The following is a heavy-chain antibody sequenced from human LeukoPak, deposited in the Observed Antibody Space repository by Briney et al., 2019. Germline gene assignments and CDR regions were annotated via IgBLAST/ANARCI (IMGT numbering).Heavy chain of an antibody. V-gene: IGHV3-48*02. CDR1: GFTFSSYD. CDR2: ISSSSSAI. J-gene: IGHJ4*02. CDR3: ARGGGARPDY. D-gene: IGHD3-10*01. Sequence: AGGSLRRSCTASGFTFSSYDMNWVRQAPGKGLKWVSYISSSSSAINYADSVKGRFTISRDNAKNSLFLQMNSLRDEDTAMYYCARGGGARPDYWGQGTLVTVSS.